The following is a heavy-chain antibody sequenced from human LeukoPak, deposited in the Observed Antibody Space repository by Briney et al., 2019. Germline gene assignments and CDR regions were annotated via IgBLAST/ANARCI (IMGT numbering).Heavy chain of an antibody. J-gene: IGHJ4*02. V-gene: IGHV4-4*07. CDR3: ARYARRDGYNSPNVFDY. D-gene: IGHD5-24*01. CDR1: GGSISSYY. Sequence: SETLSLTCTVSGGSISSYYWSWIRQPAGKGLEWIGRIYTSGSTNYNPSLKSRVTISVDTSKNQFSLKLSSVTAADTAVYYCARYARRDGYNSPNVFDYWGQGTLVTVSS. CDR2: IYTSGST.